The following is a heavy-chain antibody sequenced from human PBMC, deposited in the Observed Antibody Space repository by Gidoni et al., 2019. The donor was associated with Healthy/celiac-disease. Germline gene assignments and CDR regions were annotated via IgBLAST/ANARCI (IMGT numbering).Heavy chain of an antibody. J-gene: IGHJ4*02. D-gene: IGHD3-22*01. CDR1: GFTFSSYW. V-gene: IGHV3-7*01. CDR3: ARGGGSGYSWSDY. Sequence: EVQLVESGGGLVQPGGSLRLSCAASGFTFSSYWMSWVRQAPGKGLEWVANIKQDGSEKYYVDSVKGRFTISRDNAKNSLYLQMNSLRAEDTAVYYCARGGGSGYSWSDYWGQGTLVTVSS. CDR2: IKQDGSEK.